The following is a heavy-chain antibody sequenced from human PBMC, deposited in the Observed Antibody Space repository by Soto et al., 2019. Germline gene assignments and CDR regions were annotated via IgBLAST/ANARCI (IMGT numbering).Heavy chain of an antibody. V-gene: IGHV4-34*01. CDR3: ARPGYRSGWPIGY. D-gene: IGHD6-25*01. J-gene: IGHJ4*02. CDR2: INHSGST. Sequence: SETLSLTCAVYGGSFSGYYWSWIRQPPGKGLEWIGEINHSGSTNYNPSLKSRVTISVDTSKNQFSLELSSVTAADTAVYYGARPGYRSGWPIGYWGKGTLVTVSS. CDR1: GGSFSGYY.